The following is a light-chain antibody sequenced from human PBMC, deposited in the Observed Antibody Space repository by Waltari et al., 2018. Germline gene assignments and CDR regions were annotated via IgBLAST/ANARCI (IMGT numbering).Light chain of an antibody. CDR2: GAS. CDR3: QHYNNWPRYT. Sequence: EIVMTQSPATLSVSPGERATLSCRASQSVSSNLAWYQQKHGQAPRLLFHGASTRATGIPARFMGSRSGTDFTLTISSLQSEDFAGYYCQHYNNWPRYTFGQGTKLEIK. V-gene: IGKV3-15*01. CDR1: QSVSSN. J-gene: IGKJ2*01.